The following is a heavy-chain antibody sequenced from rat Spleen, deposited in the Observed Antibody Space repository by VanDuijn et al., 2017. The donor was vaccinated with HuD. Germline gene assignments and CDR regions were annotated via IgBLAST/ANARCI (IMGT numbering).Heavy chain of an antibody. CDR2: IYSDGNT. CDR3: ARNWNWEPGFFDY. D-gene: IGHD5-1*01. J-gene: IGHJ2*01. V-gene: IGHV2-17*01. Sequence: VQMKETGPGLVQPTQTLSLTCTVSGFPFTNSRVHWVRQPPGKGLEWKGIIYSDGNTDYNSAVKSRLSISRDTSRSQVFLKINSLQTDDTAMYYCARNWNWEPGFFDYWGQGVMVTVSS. CDR1: GFPFTNSR.